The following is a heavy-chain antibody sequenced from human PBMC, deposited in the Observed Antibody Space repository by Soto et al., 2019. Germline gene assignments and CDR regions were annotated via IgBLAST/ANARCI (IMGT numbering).Heavy chain of an antibody. V-gene: IGHV2-5*02. D-gene: IGHD1-26*01. CDR2: IYRDDDK. J-gene: IGHJ4*02. Sequence: QITLKESGPTLVKPTQTLTLTCTVSGFSLTTNGVGVGWFRQPPGKALEWLALIYRDDDKRYRRSLKSRVTITQANTTHQVVLPMTNMDPVDTATYYCAHTVARGAYWETFNYWGQGTLVTVSS. CDR1: GFSLTTNGVG. CDR3: AHTVARGAYWETFNY.